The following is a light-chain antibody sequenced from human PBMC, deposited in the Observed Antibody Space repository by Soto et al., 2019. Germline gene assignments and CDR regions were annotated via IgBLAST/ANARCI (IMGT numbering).Light chain of an antibody. CDR2: GNS. Sequence: QAVVTQPPSVSGAPGQRVTISCTGSSSNIGAGYDVHWYQRLPGTAPKLLIYGNSNRPSGVPDRFSGSKSGTSASLAITGLQAEDEADYYCQSYDSSLSALYVFGTGTQLTVL. CDR3: QSYDSSLSALYV. J-gene: IGLJ1*01. CDR1: SSNIGAGYD. V-gene: IGLV1-40*01.